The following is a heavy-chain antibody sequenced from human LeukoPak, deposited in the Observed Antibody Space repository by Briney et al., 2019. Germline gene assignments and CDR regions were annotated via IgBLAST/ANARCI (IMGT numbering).Heavy chain of an antibody. D-gene: IGHD6-13*01. V-gene: IGHV1-69*13. CDR1: GGTFSSYA. CDR2: IIPIFGTA. Sequence: SVKVSCMASGGTFSSYAISWVRQAPGQGLGWMGGIIPIFGTANYAQKFQGRVTITADESTSTAYMELSSLRSEDTAVYYCARVVAAAGFGNWFDPSGQGTLVTVSS. J-gene: IGHJ5*02. CDR3: ARVVAAAGFGNWFDP.